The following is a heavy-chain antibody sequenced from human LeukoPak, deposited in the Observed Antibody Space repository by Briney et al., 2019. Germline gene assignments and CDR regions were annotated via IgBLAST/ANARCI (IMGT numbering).Heavy chain of an antibody. CDR2: ISGSGGST. V-gene: IGHV3-23*01. CDR1: GFTLSSYA. Sequence: GVSLRLSCAASGFTLSSYAMSWVRQAPGKGLEWVSAISGSGGSTYYADSVKGRFTISRDNSKNTLYLQMNSLRAEDTAVYCCAQVLPPWFGEPNFDIWGQGTLVSVSS. CDR3: AQVLPPWFGEPNFDI. D-gene: IGHD3-10*01. J-gene: IGHJ4*02.